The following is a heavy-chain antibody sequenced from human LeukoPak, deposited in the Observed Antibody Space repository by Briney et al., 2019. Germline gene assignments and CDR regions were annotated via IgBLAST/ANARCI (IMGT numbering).Heavy chain of an antibody. Sequence: SETLSLTCAVYGGSLSGYYWSWIRQPPGKGLEWIGEINHSGSTNYNPSLKSRVTISVDTSKNQFSLKLSSVTAADTAVYYCARDIVWGGLRGYFHYWGQGTLVTVSS. CDR1: GGSLSGYY. J-gene: IGHJ4*02. CDR3: ARDIVWGGLRGYFHY. V-gene: IGHV4-34*01. CDR2: INHSGST. D-gene: IGHD3-16*01.